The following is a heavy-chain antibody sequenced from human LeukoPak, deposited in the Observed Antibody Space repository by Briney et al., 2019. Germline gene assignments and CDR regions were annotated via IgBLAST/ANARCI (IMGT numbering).Heavy chain of an antibody. D-gene: IGHD3-10*01. J-gene: IGHJ4*02. CDR2: TFYRGSN. CDR3: ATVAVVRGVTFFDY. Sequence: SETLSLTCTVPSGSINSYYWTWIRQPPGKGLEWIGNTFYRGSNNYNPSLMSRVSISVDTSKNQVSLNLNCVSAADTAVYYCATVAVVRGVTFFDYWGQGTLVTVSS. V-gene: IGHV4-59*12. CDR1: SGSINSYY.